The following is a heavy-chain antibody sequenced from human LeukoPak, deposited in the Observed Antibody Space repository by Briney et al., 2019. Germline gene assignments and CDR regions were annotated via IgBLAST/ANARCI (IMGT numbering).Heavy chain of an antibody. CDR2: LSYKGSNK. CDR1: GFTFTRHA. D-gene: IGHD3-10*01. V-gene: IGHV3-30-3*01. CDR3: ARDVSYHYGAATTSWFDT. Sequence: GRSLRLACAAAGFTFTRHAMHWVRQAPGKGLEWVAVLSYKGSNKNYTNSVKRRYTISRDNSKNTLSLQKKSLTYENTAVYFCARDVSYHYGAATTSWFDTWGQGNLVTVSS. J-gene: IGHJ5*02.